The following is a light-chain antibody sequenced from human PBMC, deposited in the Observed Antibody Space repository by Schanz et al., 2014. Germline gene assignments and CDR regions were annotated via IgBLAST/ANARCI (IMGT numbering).Light chain of an antibody. J-gene: IGLJ3*02. CDR3: YSYTSSSTWV. CDR1: SSDVGGYNY. V-gene: IGLV2-14*01. Sequence: QSVLTQPASVSGSPGQSITISCTGTSSDVGGYNYVSWYQQHPGKAPKLMIYDVNNRPSGVSNRFSGSKSGNTGSLTISGLQPEDEADYYCYSYTSSSTWVFGGGTKLTVL. CDR2: DVN.